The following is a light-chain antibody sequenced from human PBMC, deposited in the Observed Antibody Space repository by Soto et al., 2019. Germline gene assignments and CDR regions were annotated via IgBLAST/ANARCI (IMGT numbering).Light chain of an antibody. V-gene: IGLV2-8*01. CDR2: EVS. CDR3: RSYGGSNTVV. CDR1: SSDVGGYNY. J-gene: IGLJ2*01. Sequence: QSALTQPPSASGSPGQSVTISCTGSSSDVGGYNYVSWYQQHPGKAPKLMIYEVSKRPSGVPDRLSGSNSGNTASLTVSGLQAEDEADYYCRSYGGSNTVVFGGGTKPTVL.